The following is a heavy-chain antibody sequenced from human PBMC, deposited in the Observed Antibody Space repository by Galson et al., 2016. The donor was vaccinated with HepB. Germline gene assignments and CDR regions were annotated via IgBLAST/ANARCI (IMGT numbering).Heavy chain of an antibody. CDR2: IYSDAKT. D-gene: IGHD6-19*01. CDR3: ARETGGWFYY. V-gene: IGHV3-53*01. J-gene: IGHJ4*02. CDR1: GFTVSTSY. Sequence: SLRLSCAASGFTVSTSYMGWVRQAPGKGLEWVSVIYSDAKTYYGDSVKGRFIISRDISKSTVYLQMNNVSAEDAAVYYCARETGGWFYYWGQGTLVTVSS.